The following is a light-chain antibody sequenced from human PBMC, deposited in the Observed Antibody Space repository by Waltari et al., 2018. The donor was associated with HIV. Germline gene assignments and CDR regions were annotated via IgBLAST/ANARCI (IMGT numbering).Light chain of an antibody. CDR2: NVS. J-gene: IGLJ2*01. Sequence: QSALTQSASVSGPPGQSIPIPCPGTSSDVGGYHYFSWYQQHPGKAPKLVIYNVSNRPSGVSNRFSGSKSGNTASLTISGLQAEDEAEYYCSSYTSSNTVIFGGGTRVTVL. V-gene: IGLV2-14*01. CDR3: SSYTSSNTVI. CDR1: SSDVGGYHY.